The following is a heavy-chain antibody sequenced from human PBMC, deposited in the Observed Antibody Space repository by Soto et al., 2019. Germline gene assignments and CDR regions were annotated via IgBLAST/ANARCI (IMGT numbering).Heavy chain of an antibody. J-gene: IGHJ6*03. CDR1: GGSFSGYY. V-gene: IGHV4-34*01. D-gene: IGHD3-3*01. Sequence: SETLSLTCAVYGGSFSGYYWSWIRQPPGKGLEWIGEINHSGSTNYNPSLKSRVTISVDTSKNQFSLKLSSVTAADTAVYYCARGPPSVGSGYYFSGVLSHYYYYMDVWGKGTTVTVSS. CDR2: INHSGST. CDR3: ARGPPSVGSGYYFSGVLSHYYYYMDV.